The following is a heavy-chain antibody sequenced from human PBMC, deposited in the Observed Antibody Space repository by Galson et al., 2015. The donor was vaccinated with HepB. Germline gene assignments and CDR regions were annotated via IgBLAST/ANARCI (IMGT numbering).Heavy chain of an antibody. CDR2: ISPYNDNT. CDR1: GFTFTSYG. J-gene: IGHJ4*02. D-gene: IGHD1-26*01. CDR3: ATEFRVGGTNFDD. Sequence: SVKVSCKASGFTFTSYGISWVRQAPGQGLEWMGWISPYNDNTKYAQKFQGRVTMTTDTSTSTAYMELRSLRSDDTAVYYCATEFRVGGTNFDDWGQGTLVTVSS. V-gene: IGHV1-18*04.